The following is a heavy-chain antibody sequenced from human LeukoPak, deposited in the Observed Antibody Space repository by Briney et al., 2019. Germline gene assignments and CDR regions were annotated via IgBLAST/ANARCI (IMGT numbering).Heavy chain of an antibody. Sequence: SETLSLTCTVSGGSIGTYSWNWIRQPPGKGLEWIGYIYYSGTTNYNPSLKSRVTMSVDTSKNQFSLKLSSVTAADTAVYYCARDSGGFSFFDYWGQGTLVTVSS. CDR1: GGSIGTYS. J-gene: IGHJ4*02. CDR3: ARDSGGFSFFDY. V-gene: IGHV4-59*12. D-gene: IGHD3-16*01. CDR2: IYYSGTT.